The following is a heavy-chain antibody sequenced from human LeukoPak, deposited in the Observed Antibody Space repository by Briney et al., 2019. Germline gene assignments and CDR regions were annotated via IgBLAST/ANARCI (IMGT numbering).Heavy chain of an antibody. V-gene: IGHV4-39*02. J-gene: IGHJ6*02. CDR1: GGSISSSSYH. Sequence: SETLSLTCTVSGGSISSSSYHWGWIRQPPGKGLEWIGSIYYSGSTYYNPSLKSRVTISVDTSKNQFSLKLSSVTAADTAVYYCAREGRVRYFDWSHYYYYGMDVWGQGTTVTVSS. CDR2: IYYSGST. D-gene: IGHD3-9*01. CDR3: AREGRVRYFDWSHYYYYGMDV.